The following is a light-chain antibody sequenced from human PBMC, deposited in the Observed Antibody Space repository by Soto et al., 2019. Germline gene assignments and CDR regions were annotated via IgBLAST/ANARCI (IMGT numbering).Light chain of an antibody. CDR2: EAS. J-gene: IGKJ1*01. CDR3: QYYKEHST. V-gene: IGKV1-5*03. CDR1: QSISSW. Sequence: DIQMTQSPSTLSASVRDRVTITCRASQSISSWLAWYQQKPGKAPKLLIYEASSSEIGVPPRFSGSGFGTEFTLTISSLQPEDSATYYCQYYKEHSTFGQGTRLEIK.